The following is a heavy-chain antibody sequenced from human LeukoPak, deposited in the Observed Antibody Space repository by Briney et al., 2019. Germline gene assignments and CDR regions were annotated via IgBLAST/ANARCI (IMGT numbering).Heavy chain of an antibody. CDR1: GFTFSSYG. J-gene: IGHJ4*02. CDR3: AKVKSPYYYGSGSYWGPFDY. CDR2: ISGSGGST. D-gene: IGHD3-10*01. Sequence: GGSLRLSCAASGFTFSSYGMSWVRQAPGKGLEWVSAISGSGGSTYYADSVKGRFTISRDNSKNTLYLQMNSLRAEDTALYYCAKVKSPYYYGSGSYWGPFDYWGQGTLVTVSS. V-gene: IGHV3-23*01.